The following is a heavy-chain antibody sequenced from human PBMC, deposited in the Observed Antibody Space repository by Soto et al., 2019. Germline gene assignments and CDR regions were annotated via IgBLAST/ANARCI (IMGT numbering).Heavy chain of an antibody. D-gene: IGHD3-10*01. V-gene: IGHV3-33*01. Sequence: QVQLVESGGGVVQPGRSLRLSCEGSGYMFSKYGMNWVRQAPGKGLEWVAIIWYDGSNDFYADSVKGRFTISKDNSKNTVYLQMDSLRVDDTAIYYCGRAGVANRVDTWGQGTLVTVSS. CDR3: GRAGVANRVDT. CDR1: GYMFSKYG. J-gene: IGHJ5*02. CDR2: IWYDGSND.